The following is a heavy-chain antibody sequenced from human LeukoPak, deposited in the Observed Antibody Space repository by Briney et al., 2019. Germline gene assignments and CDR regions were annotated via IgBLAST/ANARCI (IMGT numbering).Heavy chain of an antibody. CDR2: MNPNSGNT. CDR3: AREMTYYDFWSGYRNYYYYYYMDV. Sequence: GASVKVSCKASGYTFTGYYMHWVRQAPGQGLEWMGWMNPNSGNTGYAQKFQGRVTMTRNTSISTAYMELSSLRSEDTAVYYCAREMTYYDFWSGYRNYYYYYYMDVWGKGTTVTVSS. D-gene: IGHD3-3*01. CDR1: GYTFTGYY. V-gene: IGHV1-8*02. J-gene: IGHJ6*03.